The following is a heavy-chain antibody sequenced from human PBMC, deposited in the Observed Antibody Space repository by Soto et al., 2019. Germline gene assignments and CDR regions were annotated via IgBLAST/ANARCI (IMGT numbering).Heavy chain of an antibody. D-gene: IGHD3-22*01. CDR1: GFTFSSYW. Sequence: EVQLVESGGGLVQPGGSLRLSCAASGFTFSSYWMHWVRQAPGKGLVWVLCINSDGTSTTYADSVKGRFTISRDNAKNTLYLQMNSLRAEDTAVYYCVRENYDSSGGNWGQGTLVTVSS. V-gene: IGHV3-74*01. CDR3: VRENYDSSGGN. J-gene: IGHJ4*02. CDR2: INSDGTST.